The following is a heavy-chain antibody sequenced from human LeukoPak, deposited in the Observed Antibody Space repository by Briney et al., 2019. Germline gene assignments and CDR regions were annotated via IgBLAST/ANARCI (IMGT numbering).Heavy chain of an antibody. CDR1: GYTFTSYY. CDR2: INPSGGST. D-gene: IGHD3-16*01. Sequence: ASGKVSCRASGYTFTSYYMHWVRQAPGQGLEWMGIINPSGGSTSYAQKFQGRVTMTRDMSTSTVYMELSSLRSEDTAVYNRARRGLKSSGPYSDYWGQKTLVTTSS. V-gene: IGHV1-46*01. CDR3: ARRGLKSSGPYSDY. J-gene: IGHJ4*02.